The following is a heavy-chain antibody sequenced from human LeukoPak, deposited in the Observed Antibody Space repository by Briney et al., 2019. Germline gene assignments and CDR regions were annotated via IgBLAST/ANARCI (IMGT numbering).Heavy chain of an antibody. CDR1: GFTFSSYA. CDR3: AEDRTQYDYGDYLEYFDY. D-gene: IGHD4-17*01. J-gene: IGHJ4*02. V-gene: IGHV3-23*01. Sequence: GGSLRLSCAASGFTFSSYAMSWVRQAPGKGLEWVSAISGSGGSTYYADSVKGRFTISRDNSKNTLYLQMNSLRAEDTAVYYCAEDRTQYDYGDYLEYFDYWGQGTLVTVSS. CDR2: ISGSGGST.